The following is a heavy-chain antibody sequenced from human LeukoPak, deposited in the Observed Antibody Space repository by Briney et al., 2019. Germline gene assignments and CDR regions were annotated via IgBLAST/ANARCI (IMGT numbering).Heavy chain of an antibody. D-gene: IGHD5-24*01. CDR3: ARVESRDGYHPGLWWFDP. Sequence: IPSQTLSLTCTVSGGSISSGGYYWSWIRQHPGKGLEWIGYICYSGSTYYNPSLKSRVTISVDTSKNEFSLKLSSVTAADTVVYYCARVESRDGYHPGLWWFDPWGQGTLVTVSS. J-gene: IGHJ5*02. CDR1: GGSISSGGYY. CDR2: ICYSGST. V-gene: IGHV4-31*03.